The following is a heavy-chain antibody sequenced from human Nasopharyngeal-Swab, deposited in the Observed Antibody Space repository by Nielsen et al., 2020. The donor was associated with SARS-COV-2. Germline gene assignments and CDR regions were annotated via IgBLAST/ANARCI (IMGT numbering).Heavy chain of an antibody. CDR1: GYTFTSYY. CDR3: AREGGPVVPSAYYYYGMDV. Sequence: ASVKVSCKASGYTFTSYYMHWVRQAPGQGLEWMGIINPSGGSTSYAQKFQGRVTMTRDTSTSTVYMELSSLRSEDTAVYYCAREGGPVVPSAYYYYGMDVWGQGTTVTVSS. V-gene: IGHV1-46*01. D-gene: IGHD2-2*01. J-gene: IGHJ6*02. CDR2: INPSGGST.